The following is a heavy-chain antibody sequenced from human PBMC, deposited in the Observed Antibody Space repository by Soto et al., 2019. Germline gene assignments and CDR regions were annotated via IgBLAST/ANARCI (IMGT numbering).Heavy chain of an antibody. V-gene: IGHV1-3*01. D-gene: IGHD3-10*01. J-gene: IGHJ5*02. CDR1: GYIFTSYA. CDR3: ARVVRPDSGSGDNWFDR. Sequence: QVQRVQSGAELRKPGASVRVSCKASGYIFTSYAMQWVRQAPVQGLEWMGWLNPGNGKTKYSQKFQGRVTITRDKSASTVYMELSSLTSKDTAIYYCARVVRPDSGSGDNWFDRWGQGTRVTVSS. CDR2: LNPGNGKT.